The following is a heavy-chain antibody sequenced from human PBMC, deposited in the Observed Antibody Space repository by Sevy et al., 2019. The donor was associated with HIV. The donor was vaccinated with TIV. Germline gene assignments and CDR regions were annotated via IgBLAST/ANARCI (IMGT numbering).Heavy chain of an antibody. CDR1: GFTFTNYA. CDR3: AKLPSTVMFREKGY. CDR2: ISDSGDTT. Sequence: GGSLRLSCAASGFTFTNYAMNWVRQAPGKGLEWVSGISDSGDTTHYAESVKGRLTISRDNSKNTGSLQRSSLRAEDTAIYYCAKLPSTVMFREKGYWGQGTRVTVSS. D-gene: IGHD3-10*01. J-gene: IGHJ4*02. V-gene: IGHV3-23*01.